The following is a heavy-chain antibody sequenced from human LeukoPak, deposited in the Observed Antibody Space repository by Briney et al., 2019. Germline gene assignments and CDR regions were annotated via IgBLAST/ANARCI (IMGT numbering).Heavy chain of an antibody. CDR3: AKGVDTRRRIGMRVVVTYYFDY. CDR2: INDSWGST. D-gene: IGHD3-22*01. Sequence: GGSLRLSCAASGFTFSSYAMSWVRQAPGKGLEWVSGINDSWGSTYYADSVKGRFTISRDNSKNTLYLQMNSLRAEDTAVYYCAKGVDTRRRIGMRVVVTYYFDYWGQGTLVTVSS. V-gene: IGHV3-23*01. CDR1: GFTFSSYA. J-gene: IGHJ4*02.